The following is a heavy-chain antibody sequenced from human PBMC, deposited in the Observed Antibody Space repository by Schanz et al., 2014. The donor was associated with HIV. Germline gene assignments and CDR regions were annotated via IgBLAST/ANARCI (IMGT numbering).Heavy chain of an antibody. V-gene: IGHV1-69*01. D-gene: IGHD3-10*01. CDR1: GGTLTNYA. J-gene: IGHJ5*02. Sequence: QVQLVQSGAEVKKPGSSVKVSCKPSGGTLTNYAISWVRQAPGQGLEWMGGIAPTLGKTRYAQKFQGRVTITADESMSTAYMELSSLRSEDTAVYYCSRAFYSDSGSFYSVDPWGQGTLVTVSS. CDR2: IAPTLGKT. CDR3: SRAFYSDSGSFYSVDP.